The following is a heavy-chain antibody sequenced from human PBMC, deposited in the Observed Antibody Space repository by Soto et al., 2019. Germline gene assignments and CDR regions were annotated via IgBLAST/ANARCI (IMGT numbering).Heavy chain of an antibody. CDR3: ARDGEAPSRAGPPPAGYYYGMDV. V-gene: IGHV3-21*01. D-gene: IGHD6-13*01. Sequence: PGGSLRLSCAASGFTTPSGFTFSYYAMHWVRQAPGKGLEWVSSISSSSSYIYYADSVKGRFTISRDNAKNSLYLQMNSLRAEETAVYYCARDGEAPSRAGPPPAGYYYGMDVWGQGTTVTVSS. CDR1: GFTTPSGFTFSYYA. CDR2: ISSSSSYI. J-gene: IGHJ6*02.